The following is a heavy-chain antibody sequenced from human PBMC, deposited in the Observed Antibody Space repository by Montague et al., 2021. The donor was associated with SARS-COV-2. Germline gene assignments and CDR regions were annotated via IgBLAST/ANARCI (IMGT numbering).Heavy chain of an antibody. D-gene: IGHD3-9*01. V-gene: IGHV2-5*01. Sequence: PALVKPTQTLTLTCTFSGFSLSTPNVGVAWIRQPPGKALEWLAVIYSNGDKRYSPSLQRRLTITKDTSRNQVVLSLTNVDPLDTATYYCAHLIRYYDIFTGIPFDDWGQGTLVTVSS. CDR2: IYSNGDK. J-gene: IGHJ4*02. CDR3: AHLIRYYDIFTGIPFDD. CDR1: GFSLSTPNVG.